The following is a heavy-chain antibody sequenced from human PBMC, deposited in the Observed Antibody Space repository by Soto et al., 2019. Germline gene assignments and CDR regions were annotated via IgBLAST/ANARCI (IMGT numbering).Heavy chain of an antibody. Sequence: PGGSLRLSCAASGFTFSSYSMNWVRQAPGKGLEWVSSISSSSSYIYYADSVKGRFTISRDNAKNSLYLQMNSLRAEDTAVYYCARYLCGXSAPNEIYSWGQEALVTVSS. CDR2: ISSSSSYI. J-gene: IGHJ4*02. CDR3: ARYLCGXSAPNEIYS. V-gene: IGHV3-21*01. CDR1: GFTFSSYS. D-gene: IGHD2-15*01.